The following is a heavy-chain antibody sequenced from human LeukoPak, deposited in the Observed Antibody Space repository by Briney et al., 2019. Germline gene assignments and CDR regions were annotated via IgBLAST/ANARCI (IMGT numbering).Heavy chain of an antibody. CDR3: ARDRFPYYYDNGDAFDI. Sequence: PGGSLRLSCAASGFTFSSYSMNWVRQAPGKGLEWVSYISSSSSTIYYADSVKGRFTISRDNAKNSLYLQMNSLRAEDTAVYYCARDRFPYYYDNGDAFDIWGQGTMVTASS. CDR1: GFTFSSYS. J-gene: IGHJ3*02. CDR2: ISSSSSTI. D-gene: IGHD3-22*01. V-gene: IGHV3-48*01.